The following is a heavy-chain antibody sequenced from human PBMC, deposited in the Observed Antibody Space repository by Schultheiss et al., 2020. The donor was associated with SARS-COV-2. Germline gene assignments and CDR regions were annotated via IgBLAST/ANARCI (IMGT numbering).Heavy chain of an antibody. J-gene: IGHJ6*02. Sequence: GSLRLSCTVSGGSISSGGYYWSWIRQPPGKGLEWIGSMHHSGSTYYNPSLKSRVTIFGDTSKNQLALRLSSVTAADTAVYYCARISGDYYYAMDVWGQGTTVTVSS. D-gene: IGHD3-3*01. CDR1: GGSISSGGYY. V-gene: IGHV4-39*01. CDR3: ARISGDYYYAMDV. CDR2: MHHSGST.